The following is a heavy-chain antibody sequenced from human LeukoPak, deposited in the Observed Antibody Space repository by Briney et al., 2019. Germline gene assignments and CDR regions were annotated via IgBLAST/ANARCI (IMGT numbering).Heavy chain of an antibody. CDR1: GFTFSSYG. D-gene: IGHD3-10*01. CDR2: ISYDGSNK. Sequence: GRSLRLSCAASGFTFSSYGMHWVRQAPGKGLEWVAVISYDGSNKYFADSVKGRFTISRDNSKNTLYPQMNSLRAEDTAVYYCAKGNYYGPFDYWGQGTLVTVSS. CDR3: AKGNYYGPFDY. V-gene: IGHV3-30*18. J-gene: IGHJ4*02.